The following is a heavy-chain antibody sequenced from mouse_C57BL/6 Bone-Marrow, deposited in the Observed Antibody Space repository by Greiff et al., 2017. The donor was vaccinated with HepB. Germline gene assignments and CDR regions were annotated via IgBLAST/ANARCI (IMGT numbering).Heavy chain of an antibody. V-gene: IGHV1-64*01. Sequence: VQLQQPGAELVKPGASVKLSCKASGYTFTSYWMHWVKQRPGQGLEWIGMIHPNSGSTNYNEKFKSKATLTVDKSSSTAYMQLSSLTSEDSAVYYCERWGRIGSHYLDYGGQGTTLTVSS. D-gene: IGHD1-1*01. J-gene: IGHJ2*01. CDR1: GYTFTSYW. CDR3: ERWGRIGSHYLDY. CDR2: IHPNSGST.